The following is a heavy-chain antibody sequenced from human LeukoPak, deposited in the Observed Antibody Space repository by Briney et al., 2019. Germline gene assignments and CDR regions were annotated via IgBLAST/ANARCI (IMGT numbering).Heavy chain of an antibody. CDR3: ARPRSGYIFDY. CDR2: IYESGST. J-gene: IGHJ4*02. D-gene: IGHD5-12*01. CDR1: GYSISSGYY. Sequence: PSETLSLTCTVSGYSISSGYYWGGIRQSPGKGLEWIASIYESGSTYYNPSLKSRVTISVDRSKSQFALKVRSVTAADTAVYYCARPRSGYIFDYWGQGALVTVSS. V-gene: IGHV4-38-2*02.